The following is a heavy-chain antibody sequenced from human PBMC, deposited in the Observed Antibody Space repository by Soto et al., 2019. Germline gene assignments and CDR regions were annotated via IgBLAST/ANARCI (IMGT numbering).Heavy chain of an antibody. J-gene: IGHJ6*02. CDR1: SDSMNSGGYY. CDR2: IYSNGDT. V-gene: IGHV4-61*08. CDR3: ARDTHSSPGSWYYYGMDV. Sequence: PSETLSLTCSVSSDSMNSGGYYWSWIRQHPGKGLEWIGYIYSNGDTYYNPSLKSRVTISVDTSKNQFSLKLSSVTAADTAVYYCARDTHSSPGSWYYYGMDVWGQGTTVTVSS. D-gene: IGHD6-13*01.